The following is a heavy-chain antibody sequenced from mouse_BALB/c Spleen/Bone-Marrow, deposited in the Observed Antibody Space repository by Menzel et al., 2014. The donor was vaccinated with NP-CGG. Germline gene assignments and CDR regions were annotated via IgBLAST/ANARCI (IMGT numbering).Heavy chain of an antibody. CDR1: GFDFSRYW. D-gene: IGHD2-1*01. CDR3: ALLGNYGYFDV. CDR2: INPDSSTI. Sequence: EVKLMESGGGLVQPGGSLKLSCAASGFDFSRYWMSWVRQAPGKGLEWIGEINPDSSTINYTPSLKDKFIISRDNAKNTQYLQMSKVRSEDTALYYCALLGNYGYFDVWGAGTTVTVSS. V-gene: IGHV4-1*02. J-gene: IGHJ1*01.